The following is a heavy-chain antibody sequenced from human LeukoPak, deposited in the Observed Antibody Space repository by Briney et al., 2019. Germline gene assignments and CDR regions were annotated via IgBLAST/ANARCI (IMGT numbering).Heavy chain of an antibody. CDR2: IYYSGST. V-gene: IGHV4-39*07. Sequence: SETLSLTCTVSGGSISSSSYYWGWIRQPPGKGLEWIGIIYYSGSTYYNPSLKSRVTISVDTSKSQFSLKLSSVTAADTAVYYCARGLSSQYYFDYWGQGTLVTVSS. CDR1: GGSISSSSYY. D-gene: IGHD3-16*02. J-gene: IGHJ4*02. CDR3: ARGLSSQYYFDY.